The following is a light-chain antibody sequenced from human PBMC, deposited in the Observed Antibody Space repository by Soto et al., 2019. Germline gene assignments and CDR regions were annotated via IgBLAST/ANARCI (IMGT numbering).Light chain of an antibody. CDR1: ISDVGSYNY. J-gene: IGLJ7*01. V-gene: IGLV2-14*01. Sequence: QSALTQPASVSGSPGQSITISCTGTISDVGSYNYVSWYQQHPGKAPKLMIYEVSNRTSGVSNRFSGSKSGNTASLTISGLQAEDEANYYCSSYTSISTLVFGGGTQLTVL. CDR3: SSYTSISTLV. CDR2: EVS.